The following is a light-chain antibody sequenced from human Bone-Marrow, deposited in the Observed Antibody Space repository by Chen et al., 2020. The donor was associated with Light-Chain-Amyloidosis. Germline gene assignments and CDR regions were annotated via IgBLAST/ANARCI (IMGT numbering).Light chain of an antibody. CDR1: NIGSTS. CDR2: DDS. V-gene: IGLV3-21*02. CDR3: QVWDRSSDRPV. J-gene: IGLJ3*02. Sequence: SYVLTQPSAVSAAPGQTVTIACGGNNIGSTSVHWYQQPPGQAPLLVVYDDSSRPAGIPGRLSGSNSGNTATLTISRVEAGDEADYYCQVWDRSSDRPVFGGGTKLTVL.